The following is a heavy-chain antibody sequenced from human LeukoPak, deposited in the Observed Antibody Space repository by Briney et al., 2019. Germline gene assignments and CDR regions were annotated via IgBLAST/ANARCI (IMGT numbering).Heavy chain of an antibody. V-gene: IGHV4-59*01. Sequence: SETLSLTCTVSGGSIGSYYWSWIRQPPGKGLEWIGYIYYSGSTNYNPSLKSQVTISVDTSKSHFSLKLISVTAADTAVYYCARNLYGGNLNYFDYWGQGTLVTVSS. CDR3: ARNLYGGNLNYFDY. CDR1: GGSIGSYY. D-gene: IGHD4-23*01. J-gene: IGHJ4*02. CDR2: IYYSGST.